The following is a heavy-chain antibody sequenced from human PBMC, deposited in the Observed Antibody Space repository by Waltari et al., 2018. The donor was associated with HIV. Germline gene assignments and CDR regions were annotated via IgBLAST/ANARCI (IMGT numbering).Heavy chain of an antibody. D-gene: IGHD1-26*01. CDR1: GFPCSSYS. V-gene: IGHV3-48*01. J-gene: IGHJ4*02. Sequence: EVQLVESGGGLVQPGGSLSPSCAAPGFPCSSYSMNWVRQAPGKGLEWVSYISSSGSTIYYADSVRGRFTISRDNAKNSLYLQLNSLRAEDTAVYYCARDYSGTYADFDYWGQGTLVTVSS. CDR2: ISSSGSTI. CDR3: ARDYSGTYADFDY.